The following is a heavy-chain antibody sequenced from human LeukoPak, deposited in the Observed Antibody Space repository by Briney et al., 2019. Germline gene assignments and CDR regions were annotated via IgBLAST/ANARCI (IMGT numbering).Heavy chain of an antibody. CDR1: EFTFSTYW. J-gene: IGHJ4*02. CDR3: ARSSAYDYVWGSYRPFDY. CDR2: IKEDGSQK. D-gene: IGHD3-16*02. Sequence: PGGSLRLSCTASEFTFSTYWMTWVRQAPGKGLEWVAHIKEDGSQKYYVDSVKGRFTISRDNAKNSLYLQMNSLRAEDTAVYYCARSSAYDYVWGSYRPFDYWGQGTLVTVSS. V-gene: IGHV3-7*01.